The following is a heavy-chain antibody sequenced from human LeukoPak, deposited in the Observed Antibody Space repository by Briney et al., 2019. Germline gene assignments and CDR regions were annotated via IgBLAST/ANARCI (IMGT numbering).Heavy chain of an antibody. CDR2: IKSKTDGGTT. J-gene: IGHJ4*02. D-gene: IGHD3-16*02. CDR1: GFTFSNAW. Sequence: GGSLRLSCAASGFTFSNAWMSWVRQAPGKGLEWVGRIKSKTDGGTTDYAAPVTRRFTISRHDSTTTPSLQMNRLTPADTAVSYCTTDPSDYDYVWGSYRPFDSWGQGTLVTVSS. CDR3: TTDPSDYDYVWGSYRPFDS. V-gene: IGHV3-15*01.